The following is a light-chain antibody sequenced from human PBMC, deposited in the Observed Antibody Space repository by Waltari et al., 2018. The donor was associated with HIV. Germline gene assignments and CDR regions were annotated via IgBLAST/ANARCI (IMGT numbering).Light chain of an antibody. CDR1: TSDDGRYNL. V-gene: IGLV2-23*02. CDR2: EVS. J-gene: IGLJ1*01. CDR3: CSYAGSSTHV. Sequence: QSALTQPASVSRSPSQPINISRTGTTSDDGRYNLVAWYQQHPGKAPKLMIYEVSKRPSGVSNRFSGSKSGNTASLTISGLQAEDEADYYCCSYAGSSTHVFGSGTKVTVL.